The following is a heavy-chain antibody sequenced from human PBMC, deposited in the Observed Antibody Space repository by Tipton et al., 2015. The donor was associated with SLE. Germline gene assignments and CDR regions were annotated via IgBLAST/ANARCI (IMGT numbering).Heavy chain of an antibody. D-gene: IGHD1-1*01. CDR2: INPNSGGT. V-gene: IGHV1-2*06. CDR1: GGTFSSYA. J-gene: IGHJ3*01. Sequence: QLVQSGAEVNKPGASVKVSCKASGGTFSSYAISWVRQAPGQGLEWMGRINPNSGGTNYAQKFQGRVTMTRDTSISTAYMERSRLRSDDTAVYYCARAWGRNDGSQLPRWGQGTMVTVSS. CDR3: ARAWGRNDGSQLPR.